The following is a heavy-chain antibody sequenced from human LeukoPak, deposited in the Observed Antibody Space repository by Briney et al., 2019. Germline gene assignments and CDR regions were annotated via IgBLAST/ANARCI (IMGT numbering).Heavy chain of an antibody. D-gene: IGHD3-9*01. Sequence: SGGSLRLSCAASGFTFSDYNMNWVRQAPGKGLEWVSYITNGGSTIHHADSVKGRFTISRDNAKKTLYLQTNSLRAEDTAVYYCARSIGLTGGGVDVWGQGTTVTVSS. CDR2: ITNGGSTI. CDR1: GFTFSDYN. V-gene: IGHV3-11*01. CDR3: ARSIGLTGGGVDV. J-gene: IGHJ6*02.